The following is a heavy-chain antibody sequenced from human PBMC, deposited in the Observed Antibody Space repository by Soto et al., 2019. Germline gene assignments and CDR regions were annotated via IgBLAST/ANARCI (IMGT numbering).Heavy chain of an antibody. V-gene: IGHV1-69*13. CDR3: AREGHDSVWGTPPLGRFDP. CDR2: IIPIFGTA. Sequence: SVKVSCKASGGTVSSYAISWVRQAPGQGLEWMGGIIPIFGTANYAQKFQGRVTITADESTSTAYMELSSLRSEDTAVYYCAREGHDSVWGTPPLGRFDPWGQGTLVTVSS. D-gene: IGHD3-16*01. CDR1: GGTVSSYA. J-gene: IGHJ5*02.